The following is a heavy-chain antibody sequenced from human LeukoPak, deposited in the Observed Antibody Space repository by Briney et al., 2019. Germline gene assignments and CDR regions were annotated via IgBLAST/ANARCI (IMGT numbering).Heavy chain of an antibody. D-gene: IGHD3-22*01. V-gene: IGHV3-7*01. CDR1: GFTFSSYW. CDR2: MKQDGSEK. CDR3: ARRALSSGYHPQFDY. J-gene: IGHJ4*02. Sequence: PGGSLRLSCAASGFTFSSYWMSWVRQAPGKGLEWVANMKQDGSEKSYVDSVKGRFTISRDNAKNSLYLQMNSLRAEDTAVYYCARRALSSGYHPQFDYWGQGTLVTVSS.